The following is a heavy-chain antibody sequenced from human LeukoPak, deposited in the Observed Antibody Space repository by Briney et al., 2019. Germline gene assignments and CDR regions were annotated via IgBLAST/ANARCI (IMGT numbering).Heavy chain of an antibody. CDR1: GGSFSSYG. D-gene: IGHD5-24*01. J-gene: IGHJ6*02. CDR3: AREGPVGTDGF. V-gene: IGHV1-69*13. Sequence: SVKLSCKASGGSFSSYGISWARQATGQGLEWMGGRVPILGPTILAQNLQGRLTITADESTSTAYMELNGLSVEDTAVYYCAREGPVGTDGFWGQACSLSVSS. CDR2: RVPILGPT.